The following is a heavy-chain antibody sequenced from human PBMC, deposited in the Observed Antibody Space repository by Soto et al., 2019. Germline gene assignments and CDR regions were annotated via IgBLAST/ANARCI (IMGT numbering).Heavy chain of an antibody. CDR1: GYTLTELS. D-gene: IGHD3-22*01. CDR2: IIPIFGTA. CDR3: ASGYYYDSSGYYVAFDI. V-gene: IGHV1-69*13. J-gene: IGHJ3*02. Sequence: SVKVSCKVSGYTLTELSMHWVRQAPGQGLEWMGGIIPIFGTANYAQKFQGRVTITADESTSTAYMELSSLRSEDTAVYYCASGYYYDSSGYYVAFDIWGQGTMVTVSS.